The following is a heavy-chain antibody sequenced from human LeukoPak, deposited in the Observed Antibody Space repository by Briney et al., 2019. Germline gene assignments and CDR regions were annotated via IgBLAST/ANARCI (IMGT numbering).Heavy chain of an antibody. J-gene: IGHJ4*02. CDR2: ISWNSGSI. CDR3: ARDHNYASDY. D-gene: IGHD3-16*01. V-gene: IGHV3-9*01. CDR1: GFTFDDYA. Sequence: PGRSLRLSCAASGFTFDDYAMHWVRQAPGKGLEWVSGISWNSGSIGYADSVKGRFTISRDNAKNSLYLQMNSLRAEDTAVYYCARDHNYASDYWGQGTLVTVSS.